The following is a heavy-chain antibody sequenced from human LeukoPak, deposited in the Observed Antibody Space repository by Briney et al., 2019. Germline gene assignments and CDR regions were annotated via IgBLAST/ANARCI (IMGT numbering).Heavy chain of an antibody. CDR1: GFTFSSYE. J-gene: IGHJ4*02. CDR3: ARDPISSAWDGNFDF. D-gene: IGHD6-19*01. V-gene: IGHV3-48*03. CDR2: ISSSGNSI. Sequence: GGSLRLPCAASGFTFSSYEMNWVRQAPGKGLEWVSYISSSGNSIRYADSVKGRFTISRDNAESSLYLQMNSLRAEDTAVYYCARDPISSAWDGNFDFWGQGTLVTVSS.